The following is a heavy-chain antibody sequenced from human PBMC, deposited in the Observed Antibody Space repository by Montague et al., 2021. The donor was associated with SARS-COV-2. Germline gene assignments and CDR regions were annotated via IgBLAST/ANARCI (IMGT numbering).Heavy chain of an antibody. J-gene: IGHJ5*02. CDR2: IYYSGGI. CDR1: GGSISDHY. D-gene: IGHD3-10*01. Sequence: SETLSLTCTVSGGSISDHYWACIRQPPGKGLEWLADIYYSGGINSNTSXXGRVTMSVDTSKNQFSLKLTSVTAADTAVYYCARAVSVRRAVNWFDPWGQGTLVTVSS. V-gene: IGHV4-59*11. CDR3: ARAVSVRRAVNWFDP.